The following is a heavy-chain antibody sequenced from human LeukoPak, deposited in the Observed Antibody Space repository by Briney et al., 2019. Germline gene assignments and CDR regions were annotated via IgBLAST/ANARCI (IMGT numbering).Heavy chain of an antibody. CDR2: IIPIFGTA. Sequence: SVKVSCKASGGTFSSYAISWVRQAPGQGLDWMGGIIPIFGTANYAQKFQGRVTITTDESTRTAYMELSSLRSEDTAVYYCAREGGCSSTSCLNWFDPWGQGTLVTVSS. J-gene: IGHJ5*02. CDR3: AREGGCSSTSCLNWFDP. V-gene: IGHV1-69*05. CDR1: GGTFSSYA. D-gene: IGHD2-2*01.